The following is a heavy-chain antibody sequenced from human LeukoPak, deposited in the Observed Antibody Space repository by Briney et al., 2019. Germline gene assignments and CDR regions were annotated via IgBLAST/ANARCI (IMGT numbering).Heavy chain of an antibody. D-gene: IGHD3-10*01. J-gene: IGHJ3*02. CDR2: MNPNSGNT. Sequence: ASVKVSCKTSGYTFTGYYIHWVRQAPGQGLEWMGWMNPNSGNTGYAQKFQGRVTMTRDTSISTAYMELSRLRSDDTAVYYCARLVTMVRGVIRNDAFDIWGQGTMVTVSS. CDR1: GYTFTGYY. CDR3: ARLVTMVRGVIRNDAFDI. V-gene: IGHV1-2*02.